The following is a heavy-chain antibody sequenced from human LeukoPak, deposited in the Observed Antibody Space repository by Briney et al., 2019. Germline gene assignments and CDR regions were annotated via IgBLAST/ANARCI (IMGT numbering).Heavy chain of an antibody. Sequence: PSETLSLTCTVSGGSITSYYWSWIRQPPGKGLEWIGYIYYSGSTNYNPSLKSRVTISVDTSKNQFSLKLSSVTAADTAVYFCARQGGFAGSAGVWGKGTTVTVSS. D-gene: IGHD1-26*01. CDR3: ARQGGFAGSAGV. J-gene: IGHJ6*04. CDR2: IYYSGST. CDR1: GGSITSYY. V-gene: IGHV4-59*08.